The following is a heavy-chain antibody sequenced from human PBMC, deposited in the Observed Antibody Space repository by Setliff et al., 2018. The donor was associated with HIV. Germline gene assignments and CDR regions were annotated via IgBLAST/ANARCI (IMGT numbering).Heavy chain of an antibody. V-gene: IGHV1-18*01. D-gene: IGHD6-13*01. CDR1: VYTFTSYG. CDR3: ARLVAAAGKTGWFDP. J-gene: IGHJ5*02. CDR2: ISAYNGNT. Sequence: GASVKVSCKASVYTFTSYGISWVRQAPGQGLEWMGWISAYNGNTYYAQKLQGRVTMTTDTSTSTAYMELRSLRSDDTAVYYCARLVAAAGKTGWFDPWGQGTLVTVSS.